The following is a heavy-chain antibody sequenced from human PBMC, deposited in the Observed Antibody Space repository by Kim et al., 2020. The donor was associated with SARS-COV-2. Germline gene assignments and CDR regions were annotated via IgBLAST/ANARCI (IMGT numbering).Heavy chain of an antibody. Sequence: SETLSLTCTVSGGSISSGGYYWSWLRQHPGQGLEWIGYIYYSGSTYSNPTLKSRVTISVDTYKNPFSLKFSSVTAAATAVYYCARLPRGSLYYGDYSGFDYWGQGTLVTVSS. CDR1: GGSISSGGYY. D-gene: IGHD4-17*01. CDR2: IYYSGST. CDR3: ARLPRGSLYYGDYSGFDY. J-gene: IGHJ4*02. V-gene: IGHV4-31*03.